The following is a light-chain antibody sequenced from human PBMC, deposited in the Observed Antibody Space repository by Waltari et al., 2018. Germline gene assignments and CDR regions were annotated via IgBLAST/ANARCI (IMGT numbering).Light chain of an antibody. CDR2: DAS. Sequence: EIVLTQSPATLSLSPGQRAALSCRASQDVNEYIAWYQQKPGQPPRILIYDASKRATDVPDRFGGSGCGTDFTLTISTLGHEDFGGYYGQQRYAFGGGTKVEI. CDR1: QDVNEY. J-gene: IGKJ4*01. CDR3: QQRYA. V-gene: IGKV3-11*01.